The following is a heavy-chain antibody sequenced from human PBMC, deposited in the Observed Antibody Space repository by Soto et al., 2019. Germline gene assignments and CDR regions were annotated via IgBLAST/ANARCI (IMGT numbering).Heavy chain of an antibody. Sequence: PSETLSLTCTVSGGSXSSGGYYRSWIRQHPGKGLEWIGYIYYSGSTYYNPSLKSRVTISVDTSKNQFSLKLSSVTAADTAVYYCARSPKRNDAFDIWGQGTMVTVSS. V-gene: IGHV4-31*03. CDR3: ARSPKRNDAFDI. CDR1: GGSXSSGGYY. J-gene: IGHJ3*02. CDR2: IYYSGST.